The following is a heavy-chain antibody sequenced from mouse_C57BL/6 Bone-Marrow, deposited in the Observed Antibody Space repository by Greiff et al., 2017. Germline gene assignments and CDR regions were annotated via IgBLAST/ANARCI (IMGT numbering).Heavy chain of an antibody. J-gene: IGHJ1*03. D-gene: IGHD2-12*01. CDR2: IDPSDSYT. CDR3: ARASYYFEYFDV. Sequence: VQLQQPGAELVKPGASVKLSCTASGYTFTRYWMQWVKQRPGQGLEWIGEIDPSDSYTNYNQKFQGKATLTVDKSSSTAYMQLSSLTSEDSAVYYCARASYYFEYFDVWGTGTTVTVSS. CDR1: GYTFTRYW. V-gene: IGHV1-50*01.